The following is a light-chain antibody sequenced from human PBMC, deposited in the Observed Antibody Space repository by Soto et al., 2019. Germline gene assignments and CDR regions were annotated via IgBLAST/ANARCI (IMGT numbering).Light chain of an antibody. Sequence: DIQMTQSPAPLSASVGDRVTIPCRASQRLGRNLNWYQQKPGKAPTLLIFTSSSLQSGVPSRFSGSGSGTDFILTISSLQPEDFATYYCQQSYSTPPTFGQGTKVEIK. CDR3: QQSYSTPPT. CDR2: TSS. CDR1: QRLGRN. V-gene: IGKV1-39*01. J-gene: IGKJ1*01.